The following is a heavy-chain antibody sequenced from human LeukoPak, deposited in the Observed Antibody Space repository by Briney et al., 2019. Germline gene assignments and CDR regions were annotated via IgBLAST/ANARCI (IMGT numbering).Heavy chain of an antibody. CDR2: ISSSSSTL. CDR3: ARDGRPFDI. J-gene: IGHJ3*02. V-gene: IGHV3-48*02. CDR1: GFTFSSYS. Sequence: GGSLRLSCAASGFTFSSYSMSWVRQAPGKGLEWVAYISSSSSTLHYADPVKGRFTISRDNAKNSLYLQMDSLRDEDTAVYYCARDGRPFDIWGQGTMVTVSS.